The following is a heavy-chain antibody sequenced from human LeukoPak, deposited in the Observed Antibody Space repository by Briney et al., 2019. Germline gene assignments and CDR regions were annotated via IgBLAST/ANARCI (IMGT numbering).Heavy chain of an antibody. Sequence: SETLSLTCTVSGGSISSYYWSWIRQPPGKGLEWIGSIYYSGSTYYNPSLKSRVTISVDTSKNQFSLKLSSVTAADTAVYYCARWGYFDSRGYWGQGTLVTVSS. D-gene: IGHD3-9*01. CDR2: IYYSGST. CDR3: ARWGYFDSRGY. J-gene: IGHJ4*02. CDR1: GGSISSYY. V-gene: IGHV4-39*07.